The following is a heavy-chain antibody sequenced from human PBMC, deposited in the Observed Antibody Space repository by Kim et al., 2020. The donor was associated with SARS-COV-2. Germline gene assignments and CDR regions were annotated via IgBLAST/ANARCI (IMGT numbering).Heavy chain of an antibody. J-gene: IGHJ4*02. CDR1: GFTFSSYG. D-gene: IGHD3-22*01. V-gene: IGHV3-30*18. CDR2: ISYDGSNK. CDR3: AKNLYYDSSGYYYGFDY. Sequence: GGSLRLSCAASGFTFSSYGMHWVRQAPGKGLEWVAVISYDGSNKYYADSVKGRFTISRDNSKNTLYLQMNSLRAEDTAVYYCAKNLYYDSSGYYYGFDYWGQGTLVTVSS.